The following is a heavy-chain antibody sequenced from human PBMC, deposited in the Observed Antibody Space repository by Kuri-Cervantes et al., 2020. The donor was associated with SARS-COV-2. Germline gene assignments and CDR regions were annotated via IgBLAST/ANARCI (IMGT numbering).Heavy chain of an antibody. V-gene: IGHV4-59*12. CDR3: ARARSRGYDYGY. D-gene: IGHD5-12*01. CDR2: IYYSGST. J-gene: IGHJ4*02. CDR1: GGSISSYY. Sequence: ESLKISCTVSGGSISSYYWSWIRQPPGKGLEWIGYIYYSGSTNYNPSLKSRVTISVDTSKNQFSLQLSSVTAADTAVYYCARARSRGYDYGYWGQGTLVTVSS.